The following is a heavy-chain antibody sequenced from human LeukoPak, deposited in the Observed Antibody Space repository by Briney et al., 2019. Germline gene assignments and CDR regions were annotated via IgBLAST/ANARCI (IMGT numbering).Heavy chain of an antibody. Sequence: GGSLRLSCAASGFIFSDHWMHWVRQAPGKGLVWVSRINSDTSRPSYADSVKGRFTISRDNAKNTLYLQMNSLRAEDTALYYCARETGTDYQQTDAFDIWGQGTIVTVSS. CDR2: INSDTSRP. J-gene: IGHJ3*02. D-gene: IGHD4/OR15-4a*01. CDR1: GFIFSDHW. CDR3: ARETGTDYQQTDAFDI. V-gene: IGHV3-74*01.